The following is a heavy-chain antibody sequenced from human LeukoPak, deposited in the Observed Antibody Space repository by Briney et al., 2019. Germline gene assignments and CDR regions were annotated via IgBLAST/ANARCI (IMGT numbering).Heavy chain of an antibody. CDR1: GFTVSSNY. J-gene: IGHJ4*02. V-gene: IGHV3-53*04. CDR3: AKAVGYCSSGSCPWYY. Sequence: GGSLRLSCAASGFTVSSNYMSWVRQAPGKGLEWVSVIYSGGSTYYADSVKGRFTISRHNSKNTLYLQMNSLRAEDTAVYYCAKAVGYCSSGSCPWYYWGQGTLVTVSS. D-gene: IGHD2-15*01. CDR2: IYSGGST.